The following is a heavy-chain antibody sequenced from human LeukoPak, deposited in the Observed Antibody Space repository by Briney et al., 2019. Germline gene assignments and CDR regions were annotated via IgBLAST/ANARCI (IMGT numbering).Heavy chain of an antibody. D-gene: IGHD3-22*01. Sequence: SGGSLRLSCAASGFAFSAYEMNWVRQAPGKGLEWVSYISGTDSTTYYADSVKGRFTISRDNARNSLYLQTNSLRVEDTALYYCTTLGYHLDSWGEGTLVTVSS. J-gene: IGHJ4*02. CDR2: ISGTDSTT. CDR1: GFAFSAYE. V-gene: IGHV3-48*03. CDR3: TTLGYHLDS.